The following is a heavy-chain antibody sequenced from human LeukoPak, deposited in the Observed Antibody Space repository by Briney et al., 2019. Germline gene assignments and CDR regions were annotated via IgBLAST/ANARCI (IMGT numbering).Heavy chain of an antibody. Sequence: SETLSLTCTVSGGSISSGSYYWSWIRQPAGKGLEWIGRIYTSGSTNYNPSLKSRVTISVDTSKNQFSLKLSSVTAADTAVYYCARVYRYYDILTGSPYDAFDIWGQGTMVTVS. J-gene: IGHJ3*02. D-gene: IGHD3-9*01. CDR2: IYTSGST. CDR3: ARVYRYYDILTGSPYDAFDI. CDR1: GGSISSGSYY. V-gene: IGHV4-61*02.